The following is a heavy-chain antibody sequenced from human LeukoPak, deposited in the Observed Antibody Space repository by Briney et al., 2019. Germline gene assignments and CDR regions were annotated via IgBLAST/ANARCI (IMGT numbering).Heavy chain of an antibody. D-gene: IGHD3-3*01. V-gene: IGHV4-34*01. CDR1: GGSFSGYY. CDR2: INHSGST. CDR3: ARHDFWSGYSTYFDY. Sequence: SETLSLTCAVYGGSFSGYYWSWIRQPPGKGLEWIGEINHSGSTNYNPSLKSRVTISVDTSKNQFSLKLSSVTAADTAVYYCARHDFWSGYSTYFDYWGQGTLVTVSS. J-gene: IGHJ4*02.